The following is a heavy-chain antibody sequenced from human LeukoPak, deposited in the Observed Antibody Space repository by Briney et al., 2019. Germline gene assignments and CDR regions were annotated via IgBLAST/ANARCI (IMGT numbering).Heavy chain of an antibody. Sequence: GGSLRLSCAASGFTFSSYAMSWVRQAPGKGLEWVSAISGSGGSTYYADSVKGRFTISRDNSKNTLYLQMNSLRAEDTAVYYCAKDLGQQLVQGYFDYWGQGIPGHSLL. CDR1: GFTFSSYA. J-gene: IGHJ4*03. CDR3: AKDLGQQLVQGYFDY. CDR2: ISGSGGST. D-gene: IGHD6-13*01. V-gene: IGHV3-23*01.